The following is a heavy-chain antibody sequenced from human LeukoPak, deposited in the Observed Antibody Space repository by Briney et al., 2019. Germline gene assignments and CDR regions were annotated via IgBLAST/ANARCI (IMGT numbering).Heavy chain of an antibody. D-gene: IGHD5-12*01. V-gene: IGHV1-69*04. CDR3: ARDPRGYDGDY. J-gene: IGHJ4*02. CDR1: GGTFSSYA. CDR2: IIPILGIA. Sequence: VASVKVSCKASGGTFSSYAISWVRQAPGQGLEWMGRIIPILGIANYAQKFQGRVTITADKSTSTAYMELSSLRSEDTAVYYCARDPRGYDGDYWGQGTLVTVSS.